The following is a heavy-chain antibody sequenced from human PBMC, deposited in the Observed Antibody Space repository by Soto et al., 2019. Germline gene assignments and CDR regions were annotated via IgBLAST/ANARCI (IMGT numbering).Heavy chain of an antibody. CDR3: ARVDIVATINWFDP. CDR1: GCTFTSYG. CDR2: ISAYNGNI. D-gene: IGHD5-12*01. V-gene: IGHV1-18*04. J-gene: IGHJ5*02. Sequence: GASVKVSCKASGCTFTSYGISWVRQAPGQGLEWMGWISAYNGNINYAQKLQGRVTMTTDTSTSTAYMELRSLRSDDTAVYYCARVDIVATINWFDPWGQGTLVTVSS.